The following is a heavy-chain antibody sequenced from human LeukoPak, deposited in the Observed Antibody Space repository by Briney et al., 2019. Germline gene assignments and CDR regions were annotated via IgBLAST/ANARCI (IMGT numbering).Heavy chain of an antibody. V-gene: IGHV3-7*01. CDR1: RFTFSYYW. J-gene: IGHJ4*02. CDR2: IKQDASDK. CDR3: LGGVAADY. D-gene: IGHD3-16*01. Sequence: GSLRLSFAASRFTFSYYWMTWVRQAPGKGVEWVANIKQDASDKHYADSVKGRFTISRDNAKNSLYLQMNSLRVEDTAVYYCLGGVAADYWGRGTLVTVSS.